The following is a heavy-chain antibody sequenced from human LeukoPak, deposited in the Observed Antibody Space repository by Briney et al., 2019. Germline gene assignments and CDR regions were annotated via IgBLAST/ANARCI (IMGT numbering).Heavy chain of an antibody. CDR2: IKRDGSVE. D-gene: IGHD3-10*01. CDR1: GFIYSNYW. CDR3: VRWADDSGTYYIGS. J-gene: IGHJ4*02. Sequence: GGSLRLSCAASGFIYSNYWMAWVRQAPGKGLQWVVSIKRDGSVEYYVDSVKGRFTISRDNAKTSHYLQMNSLTAEDTAVYYCVRWADDSGTYYIGSWGQGTLVAVSS. V-gene: IGHV3-7*01.